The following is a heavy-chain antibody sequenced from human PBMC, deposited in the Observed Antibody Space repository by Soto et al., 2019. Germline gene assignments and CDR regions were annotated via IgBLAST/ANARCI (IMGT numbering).Heavy chain of an antibody. D-gene: IGHD2-21*02. CDR2: IYYSGST. J-gene: IGHJ5*02. Sequence: PSETLSLTCTVSGGSISSYYWSWIRQPPGKGLEWIGYIYYSGSTNYNPSLKSRVTISVDTSKNQFSLKLSSVTAADTAVYYCARAPGGGDFSLGWFDPWGQGTLVTVSS. V-gene: IGHV4-59*12. CDR3: ARAPGGGDFSLGWFDP. CDR1: GGSISSYY.